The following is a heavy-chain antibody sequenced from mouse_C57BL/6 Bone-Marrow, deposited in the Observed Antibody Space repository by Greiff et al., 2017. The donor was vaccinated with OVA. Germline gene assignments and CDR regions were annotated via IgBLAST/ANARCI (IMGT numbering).Heavy chain of an antibody. V-gene: IGHV1-12*01. Sequence: LQQSGAELVKPGASVKMSCKASGYTFTSYYMHWVKQTPRQGLEWIGAIYPGNGDTNYNQKFKGKATLTVDKSSSTASMQLSSLTSEDSAVSVCAIIAGDDWGKGTTLTVSS. CDR3: AIIAGDD. CDR1: GYTFTSYY. D-gene: IGHD1-2*01. J-gene: IGHJ2*01. CDR2: IYPGNGDT.